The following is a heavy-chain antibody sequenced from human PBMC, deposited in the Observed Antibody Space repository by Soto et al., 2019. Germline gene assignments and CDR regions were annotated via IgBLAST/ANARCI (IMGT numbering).Heavy chain of an antibody. V-gene: IGHV3-9*01. CDR3: VKASADCRGANCYLLFSYI. CDR2: ISWNSGSI. J-gene: IGHJ3*02. D-gene: IGHD2-15*01. Sequence: EVQLVESGGGLVQPGRSLRLSCAASGFTFDDYAMHWVRQAPGKGLEWVSGISWNSGSIGYAASVKGRFTISRDNARNSLYLQVNSLRAEETALYYCVKASADCRGANCYLLFSYIWGQGTMVTVSS. CDR1: GFTFDDYA.